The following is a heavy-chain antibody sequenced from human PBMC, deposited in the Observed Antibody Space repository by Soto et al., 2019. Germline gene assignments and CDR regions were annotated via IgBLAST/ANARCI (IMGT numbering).Heavy chain of an antibody. J-gene: IGHJ4*02. Sequence: EVPLVESGGGLVQPGGSLRLSCAASGVTVSSNYMSWVRQARGKGLEWVSVIYSGGSTYYADSVKGRFTISRDNSKNTLYLQMNSLRAEDTAVYYCARHGYNYGGGYFDYWGQGTLVTVSS. CDR2: IYSGGST. CDR3: ARHGYNYGGGYFDY. V-gene: IGHV3-66*04. CDR1: GVTVSSNY. D-gene: IGHD5-18*01.